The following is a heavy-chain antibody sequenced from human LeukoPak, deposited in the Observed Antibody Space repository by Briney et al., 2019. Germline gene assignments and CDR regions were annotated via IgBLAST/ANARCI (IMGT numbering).Heavy chain of an antibody. V-gene: IGHV4-34*01. J-gene: IGHJ4*02. Sequence: SETLSLTCAVYGGSFSGYYWSWIRQPPGKGLEWIGEINHSGSTNYNPSLKSRVTISVDTSKNQFSLKLSSVTAADTAVYYCARGDAAAFPDRGRTTPFDYWGQGTLVTVSS. CDR2: INHSGST. D-gene: IGHD3-16*01. CDR1: GGSFSGYY. CDR3: ARGDAAAFPDRGRTTPFDY.